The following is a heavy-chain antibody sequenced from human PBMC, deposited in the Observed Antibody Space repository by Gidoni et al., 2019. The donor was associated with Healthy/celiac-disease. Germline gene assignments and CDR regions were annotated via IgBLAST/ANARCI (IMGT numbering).Heavy chain of an antibody. D-gene: IGHD3-16*01. V-gene: IGHV2-70*01. CDR3: ARVRGWGGGMDV. Sequence: QVTLRESGPALVKPTQTLTLTCTFSGFSLSTSGMCVSWIRQPPGKALEWRALIDWDDDKYYSTSLKTRLTISKDTSKNQVVFTMTNMDPVDTATYYCARVRGWGGGMDVWGQGTTVTVSS. CDR2: IDWDDDK. J-gene: IGHJ6*02. CDR1: GFSLSTSGMC.